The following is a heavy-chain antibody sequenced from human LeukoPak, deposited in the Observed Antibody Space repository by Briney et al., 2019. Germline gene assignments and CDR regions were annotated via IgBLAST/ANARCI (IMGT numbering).Heavy chain of an antibody. V-gene: IGHV4-34*01. CDR2: INHSGST. J-gene: IGHJ5*02. CDR3: AISRGPGFDP. Sequence: PSETLSFTCAVYGVSFSGYYWSWIRQPPGKGLEWIGEINHSGSTNYNPSLKSRVTISVDTSKNQFSLKLSSVTAADTAVYYCAISRGPGFDPRGQGTLVTVSS. CDR1: GVSFSGYY.